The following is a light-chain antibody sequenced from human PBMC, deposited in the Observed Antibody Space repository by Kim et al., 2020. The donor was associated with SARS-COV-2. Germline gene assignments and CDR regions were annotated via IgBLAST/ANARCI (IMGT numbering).Light chain of an antibody. CDR2: AAS. CDR1: QTITTN. Sequence: SPGKTVTLSCRASQTITTNLAWYQQIPGRAPRLLIYAASTRTTDIPARFRGSGSGTEFTLTISSLQSEDFAVYYCQQYHNWPPYTFGQGTKLEI. CDR3: QQYHNWPPYT. V-gene: IGKV3D-15*01. J-gene: IGKJ2*01.